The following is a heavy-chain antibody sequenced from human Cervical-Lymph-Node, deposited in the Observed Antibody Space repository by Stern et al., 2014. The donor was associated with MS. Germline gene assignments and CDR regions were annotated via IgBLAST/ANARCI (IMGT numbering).Heavy chain of an antibody. Sequence: EVQLVESGAELIRPGESLKISCKGSGYKFSIYWIAWVRQMPGKGLEWMGIIYPGDSETRYSPSFQGQVTMSADKSTSTAYLPWSSLKASDPAMYFCARQTTAWASDVWGQGTLVTVPS. CDR3: ARQTTAWASDV. V-gene: IGHV5-51*01. D-gene: IGHD1-14*01. CDR1: GYKFSIYW. J-gene: IGHJ4*02. CDR2: IYPGDSET.